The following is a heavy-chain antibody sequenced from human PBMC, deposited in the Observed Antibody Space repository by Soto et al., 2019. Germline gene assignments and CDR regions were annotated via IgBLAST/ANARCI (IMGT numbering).Heavy chain of an antibody. CDR1: GFTFNNYA. Sequence: GGSLRLSCAASGFTFNNYAMSWVRQAPGKGLEWVSSINNGGDNIYYADSVKGRFTISRDNSKSTLYLQMNSLRAEDTAVYYCAKTFLARYCSSSICYDPADYFDYWGQGTLVIVSS. CDR2: INNGGDNI. V-gene: IGHV3-23*01. J-gene: IGHJ4*02. D-gene: IGHD2-2*01. CDR3: AKTFLARYCSSSICYDPADYFDY.